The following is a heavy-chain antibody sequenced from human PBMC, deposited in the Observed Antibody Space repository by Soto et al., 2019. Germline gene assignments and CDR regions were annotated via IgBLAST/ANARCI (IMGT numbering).Heavy chain of an antibody. D-gene: IGHD4-4*01. CDR3: ANLKLIPVTSAV. Sequence: ASVKVSCKASRGTFDAYGLNWVRQAPGQGLEWMGAIIPMSSPPNYAQKFQGRLTITADESTSTAYMKLSSLTSEDTAVYFCANLKLIPVTSAVWGQGTTVTVSS. J-gene: IGHJ6*02. CDR2: IIPMSSPP. V-gene: IGHV1-69*13. CDR1: RGTFDAYG.